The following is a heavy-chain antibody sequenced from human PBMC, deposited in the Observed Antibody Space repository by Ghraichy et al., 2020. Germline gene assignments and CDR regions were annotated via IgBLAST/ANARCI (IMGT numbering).Heavy chain of an antibody. CDR1: GFTFSSYS. CDR3: AIDPAGHLSDYDIWSGYYTSPTEFDP. Sequence: LSLTCAASGFTFSSYSMNWVRQAPGKGLEWVSYISSSSTIYYADSVKGRFTIPRDNAKNSLYLQMNSLRDEDTAVYYCAIDPAGHLSDYDIWSGYYTSPTEFDPWCEGTLVTVSS. J-gene: IGHJ5*02. D-gene: IGHD3-3*01. V-gene: IGHV3-48*02. CDR2: ISSSSTI.